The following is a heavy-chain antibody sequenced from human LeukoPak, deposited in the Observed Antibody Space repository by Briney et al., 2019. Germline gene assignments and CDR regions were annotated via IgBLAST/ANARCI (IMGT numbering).Heavy chain of an antibody. CDR1: GFTFSSYW. CDR3: VRWATSFDF. D-gene: IGHD6-6*01. Sequence: GGSLRLSCAASGFTFSSYWMHWVRQAPGKGLVWDSRINSDGSSTSYADSVKGRFTISRDNAKNSLYLQMNNLRAEDSAVYYCVRWATSFDFWGQGTLVTVSS. V-gene: IGHV3-74*01. CDR2: INSDGSST. J-gene: IGHJ4*02.